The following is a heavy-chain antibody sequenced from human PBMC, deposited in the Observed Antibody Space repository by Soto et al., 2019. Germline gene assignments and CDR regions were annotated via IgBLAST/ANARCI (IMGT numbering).Heavy chain of an antibody. J-gene: IGHJ6*02. CDR2: INHSGST. D-gene: IGHD3-16*01. CDR1: GGSFSGYY. Sequence: PSETLSLTCAVYGGSFSGYYWSWIRQPPGKGLEWIGEINHSGSTNYNPSLKSRVTISVDTSKNQFSLKLSSVTAADTAVYYCARGKGLLRFYYYYGMDVWGQGTTVTVS. V-gene: IGHV4-34*01. CDR3: ARGKGLLRFYYYYGMDV.